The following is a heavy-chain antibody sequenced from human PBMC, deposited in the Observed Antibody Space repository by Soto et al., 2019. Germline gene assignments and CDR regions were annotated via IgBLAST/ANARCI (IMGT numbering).Heavy chain of an antibody. V-gene: IGHV1-46*01. CDR3: ARELRCSGGSCYSAVGWYFDL. CDR2: INPSGGST. D-gene: IGHD2-15*01. Sequence: ASVKVSCKASGYTFTSYYMHWVRQAPGQGLEWMGIINPSGGSTSYAQKFQGRVTMTRDTSTSTVYMELSSLRSEDTAVYYCARELRCSGGSCYSAVGWYFDLWGRGTLVTVSS. J-gene: IGHJ2*01. CDR1: GYTFTSYY.